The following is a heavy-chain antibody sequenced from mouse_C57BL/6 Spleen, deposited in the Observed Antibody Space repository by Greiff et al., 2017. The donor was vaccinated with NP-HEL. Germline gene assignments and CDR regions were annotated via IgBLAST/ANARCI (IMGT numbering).Heavy chain of an antibody. V-gene: IGHV5-9-1*02. CDR2: ISSGGDYI. Sequence: EVQGVESGEGLVKPGGSLKLSCAASGFTFSSYAMSWVRQTPEKRLEWVAYISSGGDYIYYADTVKGRFTISRDNARNTLYLQMSSLKSEDTAMYYCTRDLLWSFAYWGQGTLVTVSA. CDR1: GFTFSSYA. J-gene: IGHJ3*01. D-gene: IGHD2-1*01. CDR3: TRDLLWSFAY.